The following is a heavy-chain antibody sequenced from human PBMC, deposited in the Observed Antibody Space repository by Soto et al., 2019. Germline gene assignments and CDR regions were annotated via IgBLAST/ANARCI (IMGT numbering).Heavy chain of an antibody. J-gene: IGHJ6*02. Sequence: SETLSLTCAGYGGSFSGYYWSWIRQPPGKGLEWIGEINHSGSTNYNPSLKSRVTISVDTSKNQFSLKLSSVTAADTAVYYCARGLKAAAGYYYYYGMDVWGQGTTVT. CDR2: INHSGST. CDR3: ARGLKAAAGYYYYYGMDV. D-gene: IGHD6-13*01. CDR1: GGSFSGYY. V-gene: IGHV4-34*01.